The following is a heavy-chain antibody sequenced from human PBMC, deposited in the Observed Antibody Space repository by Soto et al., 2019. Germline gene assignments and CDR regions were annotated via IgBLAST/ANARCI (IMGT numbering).Heavy chain of an antibody. J-gene: IGHJ6*02. CDR3: AKDRGRGSPVSGGMDV. CDR2: ISSASNHI. CDR1: GLNFSSYN. Sequence: GGSLRLSCGASGLNFSSYNINWVRQAPGKGLEWVSSISSASNHISYADSVKGRFTISRDNAKSSLNLQMNSLRAEDTAVYYCAKDRGRGSPVSGGMDVWGQGTTVTVSS. D-gene: IGHD3-3*01. V-gene: IGHV3-21*01.